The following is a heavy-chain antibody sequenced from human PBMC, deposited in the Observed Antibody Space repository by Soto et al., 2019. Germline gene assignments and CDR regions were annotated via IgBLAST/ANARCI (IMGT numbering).Heavy chain of an antibody. Sequence: QVQLVQSGAEVKKPGSSVKVSCKASGGTFSSSVISWVRQAPGQGLEWMAGTIPIFGTANYAQKFQGRVTVSADKSTSTAYMELSSQRSDDTAVYYCATQSGSGSYSAWGQGTLVTVSS. CDR3: ATQSGSGSYSA. V-gene: IGHV1-69*06. CDR2: TIPIFGTA. CDR1: GGTFSSSV. J-gene: IGHJ5*02. D-gene: IGHD3-10*01.